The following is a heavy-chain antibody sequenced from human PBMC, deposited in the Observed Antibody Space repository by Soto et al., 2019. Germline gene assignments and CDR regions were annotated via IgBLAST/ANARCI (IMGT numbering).Heavy chain of an antibody. D-gene: IGHD6-13*01. J-gene: IGHJ5*02. CDR3: ARDRGVAAAGRDGGDFNWFDP. Sequence: QVQLVQSGAGVTKPVSSVKVSCKASGCTFSSYAISWVRQAPGQGLEWMGGIIPIFGTANYAQKFQGRVTISADESTSAAYMELSSLRSEDTAVDDCARDRGVAAAGRDGGDFNWFDPWGQGTLVTVSS. CDR1: GCTFSSYA. V-gene: IGHV1-69*01. CDR2: IIPIFGTA.